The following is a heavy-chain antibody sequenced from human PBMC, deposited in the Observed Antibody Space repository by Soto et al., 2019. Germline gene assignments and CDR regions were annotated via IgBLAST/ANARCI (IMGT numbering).Heavy chain of an antibody. Sequence: SETLSLTGTVSGGSISSGDDYWSWIRQPPGKGLEWIGYIYYSGSTYYNPSLKSRVTISVDTSKNQCSLKVTSVTAADTAVYYSSSGSTGESSTWTVFDFWGPGSLVTVSS. CDR1: GGSISSGDDY. V-gene: IGHV4-30-4*03. CDR2: IYYSGST. CDR3: SSGSTGESSTWTVFDF. J-gene: IGHJ4*02. D-gene: IGHD6-13*01.